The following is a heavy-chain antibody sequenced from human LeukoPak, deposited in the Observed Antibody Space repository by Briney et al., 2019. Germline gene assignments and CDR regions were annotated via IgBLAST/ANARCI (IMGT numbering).Heavy chain of an antibody. CDR3: ARDSRVDYDILTGQSDY. V-gene: IGHV3-66*01. D-gene: IGHD3-9*01. Sequence: GGSLRLSCAASGFTVSSNYMSWVRQAPGKGLEWVSVIYSGGSTYYADSVKGRFTISRDNSKNTLYLQMNSLRAEDTAVYYCARDSRVDYDILTGQSDYWGQGTLVTVSS. CDR2: IYSGGST. CDR1: GFTVSSNY. J-gene: IGHJ4*02.